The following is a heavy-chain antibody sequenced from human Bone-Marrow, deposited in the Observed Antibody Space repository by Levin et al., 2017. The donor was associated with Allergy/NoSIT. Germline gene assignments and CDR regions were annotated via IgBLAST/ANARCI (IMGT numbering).Heavy chain of an antibody. J-gene: IGHJ1*01. D-gene: IGHD2-15*01. CDR2: IYYSGST. Sequence: PGGSLRLSCTVSGGSISSSSYYWGWIRQPPGKGLEWIGSIYYSGSTYYNPSLKSRVTISVDTSKNQFSLKLSSVTAADTAVYYCARVAGKNGVDQHWGQGTLVTVSS. V-gene: IGHV4-39*07. CDR3: ARVAGKNGVDQH. CDR1: GGSISSSSYY.